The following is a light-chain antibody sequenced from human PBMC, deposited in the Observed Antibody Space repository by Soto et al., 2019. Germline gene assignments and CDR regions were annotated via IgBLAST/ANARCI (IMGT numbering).Light chain of an antibody. CDR3: SPYTGSSTYV. Sequence: QSALTQPASVSGSPGQSITISCTGTSSDVGDYDFVSWYQQHPGKAPKLIIYDVTNPPSGVSNRFSASKSGNTASLSISGLQAEDEADYYCSPYTGSSTYVFGTGTKLTVL. CDR1: SSDVGDYDF. CDR2: DVT. J-gene: IGLJ1*01. V-gene: IGLV2-14*03.